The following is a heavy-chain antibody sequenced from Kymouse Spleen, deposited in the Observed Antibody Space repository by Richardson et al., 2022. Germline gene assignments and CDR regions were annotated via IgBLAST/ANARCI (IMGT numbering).Heavy chain of an antibody. V-gene: IGHV3-15*01. CDR1: GFTFSNAW. D-gene: IGHD6-13*01. CDR2: IKSKTDGGTT. CDR3: TTDLAAAGKGGFDY. Sequence: EVQLVESGGGLVKPGGSLRLSCAASGFTFSNAWMSWVRQAPGKGLEWVGRIKSKTDGGTTDYAAPVKGRFTISRDDSKNTLYLQMNSLKTEDTAVYYCTTDLAAAGKGGFDYWGQGTLVTVSS. J-gene: IGHJ4*02.